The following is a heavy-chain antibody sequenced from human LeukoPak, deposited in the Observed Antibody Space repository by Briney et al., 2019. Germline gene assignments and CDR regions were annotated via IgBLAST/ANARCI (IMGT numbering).Heavy chain of an antibody. CDR2: IYYSGST. CDR3: ASPGATYFDY. CDR1: GGSISSSSYD. D-gene: IGHD1-26*01. V-gene: IGHV4-39*01. J-gene: IGHJ4*02. Sequence: SETLSLTCTVSGGSISSSSYDWGWIRQPPGKGLEWIGSIYYSGSTYYNPSLKSRVTISVDTSKNQFSLKLSSVTAADTAVYYCASPGATYFDYWGQGTLVTVSS.